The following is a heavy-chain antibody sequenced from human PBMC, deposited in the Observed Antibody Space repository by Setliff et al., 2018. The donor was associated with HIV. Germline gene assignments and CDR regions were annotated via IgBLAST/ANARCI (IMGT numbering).Heavy chain of an antibody. D-gene: IGHD3-22*01. CDR3: ASRVYYYDSSGYLREEGFDP. V-gene: IGHV4-39*01. CDR1: GGSISNSRYY. Sequence: PSETLSLTCTVSGGSISNSRYYRSWIRQPPGKGLEWIGSIYYSGSTYYNPSLKSRVTISVDTSKNQFSLKLSSVTAADAAVYYCASRVYYYDSSGYLREEGFDPWGQGTLVTVSS. J-gene: IGHJ5*02. CDR2: IYYSGST.